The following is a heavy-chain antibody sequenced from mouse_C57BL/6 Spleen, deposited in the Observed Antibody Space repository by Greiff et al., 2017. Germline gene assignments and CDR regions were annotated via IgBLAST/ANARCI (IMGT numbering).Heavy chain of an antibody. V-gene: IGHV1-26*01. CDR3: SIYGNYEGFAY. J-gene: IGHJ3*01. CDR2: INPNNGGT. D-gene: IGHD2-1*01. Sequence: VQLQQSGPELVKPGASVKISCKASGYTFTDYYMNWVKQSQGKSLEWIGDINPNNGGTSYNQKLKGKATLTVDKSSSTAYMELRSLTSEDSAGYYCSIYGNYEGFAYWGQGTLVTVSA. CDR1: GYTFTDYY.